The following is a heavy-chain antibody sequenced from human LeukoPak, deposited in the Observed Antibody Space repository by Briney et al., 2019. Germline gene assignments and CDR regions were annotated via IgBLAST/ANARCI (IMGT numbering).Heavy chain of an antibody. CDR3: ARDLGGDQLGKFDP. J-gene: IGHJ5*02. D-gene: IGHD7-27*01. CDR2: ITGSGGFT. CDR1: GLTFNTFKNYA. Sequence: GGSQRLSCTVSGLTFNTFKNYAMSWVRQAPGRGLQWVAGITGSGGFTFYGGSVRGRFTISRDNAKKSLYLQMNSLRAEDTAVYYCARDLGGDQLGKFDPWGQGTLVTVSS. V-gene: IGHV3-23*01.